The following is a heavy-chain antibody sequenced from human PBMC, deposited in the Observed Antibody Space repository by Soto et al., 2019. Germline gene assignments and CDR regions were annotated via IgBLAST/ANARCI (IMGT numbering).Heavy chain of an antibody. Sequence: SETLSLTCAVYGGSFSGYYWSWIRQPPGKGLEWNGEINHSGSTNYNPSLKSRVTISLDTSKNQFSLKLSSVTAADTAVYYCAREGFSTMVRGVKYYYGMDVWGQGTTVT. D-gene: IGHD3-10*01. V-gene: IGHV4-34*01. CDR1: GGSFSGYY. CDR2: INHSGST. CDR3: AREGFSTMVRGVKYYYGMDV. J-gene: IGHJ6*02.